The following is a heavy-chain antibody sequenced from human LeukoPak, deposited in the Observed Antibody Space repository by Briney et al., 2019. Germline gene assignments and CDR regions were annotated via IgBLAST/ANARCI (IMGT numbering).Heavy chain of an antibody. CDR3: ARDGEMATIAGDWFDP. J-gene: IGHJ5*02. V-gene: IGHV1-8*01. Sequence: ASVKVSCKASGYTFTSYDINWVRQATGQGLEWMGWMNPNSGNTGYAQKYQGRVTMTRNTSISTAYMELSSLRSEDTAVYYCARDGEMATIAGDWFDPWGQGTLVTVSS. D-gene: IGHD5-24*01. CDR1: GYTFTSYD. CDR2: MNPNSGNT.